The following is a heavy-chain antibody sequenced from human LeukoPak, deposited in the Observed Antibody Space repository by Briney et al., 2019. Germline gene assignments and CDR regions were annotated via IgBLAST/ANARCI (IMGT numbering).Heavy chain of an antibody. CDR1: GFTVSSNY. V-gene: IGHV3-66*02. J-gene: IGHJ6*02. D-gene: IGHD2-2*02. CDR2: IYSGGST. Sequence: GGSLRLSCAASGFTVSSNYMSWVRQAPGKGLEWVSVIYSGGSTYYADSVKGRFTISRDNSKNTLYLQMNSLRAEDTAVYYCARATPPTYCSSTSCYTEDYYYYGMDVWGQGTTVTVSS. CDR3: ARATPPTYCSSTSCYTEDYYYYGMDV.